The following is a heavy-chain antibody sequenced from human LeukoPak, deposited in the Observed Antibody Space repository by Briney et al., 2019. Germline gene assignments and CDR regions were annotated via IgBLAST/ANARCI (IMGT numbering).Heavy chain of an antibody. CDR2: INPNSGGT. J-gene: IGHJ4*02. CDR3: ARANALYCSSTSCLFDY. V-gene: IGHV1-2*02. Sequence: ASVKVSCKASGYTFTGYYMHWVRQAPGQGLEWMAWINPNSGGTYYAQNFHDRITMTRDTSISTAYMELSRLRSDDTAIYYCARANALYCSSTSCLFDYWGQGTLVAVSS. D-gene: IGHD2-2*01. CDR1: GYTFTGYY.